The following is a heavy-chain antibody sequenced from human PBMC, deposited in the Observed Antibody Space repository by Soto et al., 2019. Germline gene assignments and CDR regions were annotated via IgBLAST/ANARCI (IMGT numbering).Heavy chain of an antibody. V-gene: IGHV3-21*01. D-gene: IGHD2-15*01. CDR1: GFTFSSYS. CDR3: ARDYGYCSGGSCYSAPFDY. Sequence: GGSLRLSCAASGFTFSSYSMNWVRQAPGKGLEWVSSISSSSSYIYYADSVKGRFSISRDNAKNSLYLQMNSLRAEDTAVYYCARDYGYCSGGSCYSAPFDYWGQGTLVTVSS. J-gene: IGHJ4*02. CDR2: ISSSSSYI.